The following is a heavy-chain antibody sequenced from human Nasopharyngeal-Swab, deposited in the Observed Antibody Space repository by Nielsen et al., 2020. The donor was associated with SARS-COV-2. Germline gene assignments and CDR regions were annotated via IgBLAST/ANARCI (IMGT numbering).Heavy chain of an antibody. V-gene: IGHV4-61*02. Sequence: LRLSCTVSGGSISSGSYYWSWIRQPAGKGLEWIGRIYTSGSTNYNPSLKSRVTISVDTSKNQFSLKLSSVTAADTAVYHCARDEKRLTDYYYYYYGMDVWGQGTTVTVSS. CDR1: GGSISSGSYY. J-gene: IGHJ6*02. CDR3: ARDEKRLTDYYYYYYGMDV. CDR2: IYTSGST. D-gene: IGHD6-25*01.